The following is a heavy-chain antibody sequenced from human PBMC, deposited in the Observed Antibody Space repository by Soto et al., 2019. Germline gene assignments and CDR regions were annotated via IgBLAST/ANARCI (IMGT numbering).Heavy chain of an antibody. CDR3: AGRSGSSDY. CDR1: GFTFINYT. V-gene: IGHV3-30*04. Sequence: GWSLRLSCAASGFTFINYTMHWVRQAPGKGLEWVALISYDEIDKYFADAVKGRFTISRDNSKNTLYLQMDSLRAEDTAVYYCAGRSGSSDYWGRGTLVTVPQ. D-gene: IGHD3-10*01. CDR2: ISYDEIDK. J-gene: IGHJ4*02.